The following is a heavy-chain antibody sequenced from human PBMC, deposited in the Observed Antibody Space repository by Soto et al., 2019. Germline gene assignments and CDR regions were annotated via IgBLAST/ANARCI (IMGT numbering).Heavy chain of an antibody. D-gene: IGHD2-21*02. CDR3: ARGGRGRYCGGDCYDAFDI. Sequence: WGSLRLSCAASGFTFSSYAMHWVRQAPGKGLEWVAVISYDGSNKYYADSVKGRFTISRDNSKNTLYLQMNSLRAEDTAVYYCARGGRGRYCGGDCYDAFDIWGQGTMVTVSS. CDR2: ISYDGSNK. J-gene: IGHJ3*02. V-gene: IGHV3-30*04. CDR1: GFTFSSYA.